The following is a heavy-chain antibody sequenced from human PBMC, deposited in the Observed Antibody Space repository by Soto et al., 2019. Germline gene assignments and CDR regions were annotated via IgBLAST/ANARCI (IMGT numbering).Heavy chain of an antibody. Sequence: GGSLRLSCAASGFTFSSYWMHWVRQAPGKGLVWVSRINSDGSSTSYADSVKGRFTISRDNAKNTLYLQMNSLRAEDTAVYYCARGIDDYGDYGVDYWGQGTLVTVSS. D-gene: IGHD4-17*01. V-gene: IGHV3-74*01. CDR3: ARGIDDYGDYGVDY. J-gene: IGHJ4*02. CDR2: INSDGSST. CDR1: GFTFSSYW.